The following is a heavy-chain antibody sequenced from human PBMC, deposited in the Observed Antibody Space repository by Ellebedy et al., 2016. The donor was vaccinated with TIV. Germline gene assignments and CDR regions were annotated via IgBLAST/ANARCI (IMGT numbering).Heavy chain of an antibody. CDR2: IRSKANSYAT. V-gene: IGHV3-73*01. D-gene: IGHD6-13*01. CDR1: GFTFSGSA. Sequence: GESLKISCAASGFTFSGSAMNWVRQASGKGLEWVGRIRSKANSYATAYAASVKGRFTISRDDSKNTAYLQMNSLKTEDTAVYYCTSSSWYGLAYGMDVWGQGTTVTVSS. J-gene: IGHJ6*02. CDR3: TSSSWYGLAYGMDV.